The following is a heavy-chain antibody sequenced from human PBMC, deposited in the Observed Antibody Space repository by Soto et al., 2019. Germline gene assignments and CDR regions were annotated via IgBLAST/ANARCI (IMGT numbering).Heavy chain of an antibody. CDR2: IIPIFGTA. J-gene: IGHJ6*02. CDR1: GGTFSSYA. D-gene: IGHD3-9*01. V-gene: IGHV1-69*13. Sequence: GASVKVSCKASGGTFSSYAISWVRQAPGQGLEWMGGIIPIFGTANYAQKFQGRVTITADESTSTAYMELSSLRSEDTAVYYCAKSYYDILTGLVYYYGMDVWGQGTTVTVSS. CDR3: AKSYYDILTGLVYYYGMDV.